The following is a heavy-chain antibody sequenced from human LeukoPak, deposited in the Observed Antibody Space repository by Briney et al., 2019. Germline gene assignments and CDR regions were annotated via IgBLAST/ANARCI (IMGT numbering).Heavy chain of an antibody. CDR2: IYGDGST. D-gene: IGHD3-22*01. V-gene: IGHV3-53*01. CDR3: AKRDFYDSSGYAPLFQH. Sequence: GGSLRLSCAASGFTVSTKYMNWVRQAPGKGLEWVSIIYGDGSTYYADSVKGRFTISRDNSKNTLYLQMNSLRAEDTAVYYCAKRDFYDSSGYAPLFQHWGQGTLVTVSS. J-gene: IGHJ1*01. CDR1: GFTVSTKY.